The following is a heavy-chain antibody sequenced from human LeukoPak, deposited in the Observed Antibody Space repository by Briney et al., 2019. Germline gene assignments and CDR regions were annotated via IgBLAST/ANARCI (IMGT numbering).Heavy chain of an antibody. CDR3: AREEYCSSTSCPIDY. Sequence: PGGSLRLSCAASGFTFSSYAMHWVRQAPGKGLEWVAVISYDGSNKYYADSVKGRFTISRDNAKNSLYLQMNSLRAEDTAVYYCAREEYCSSTSCPIDYWGQGTLVTVSS. J-gene: IGHJ4*02. V-gene: IGHV3-30*04. CDR2: ISYDGSNK. CDR1: GFTFSSYA. D-gene: IGHD2-2*01.